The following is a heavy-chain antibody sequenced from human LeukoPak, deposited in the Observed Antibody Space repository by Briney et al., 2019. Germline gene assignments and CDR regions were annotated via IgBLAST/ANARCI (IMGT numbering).Heavy chain of an antibody. CDR2: MNPNSGNT. D-gene: IGHD3-22*01. Sequence: GASVKVSCKASGYTLTSYDINWVRQATGQGLEWMGWMNPNSGNTGYAQKFQGRVTITRNTSISTAYMELSSLRSEDTAVYYCARGRGYYDSSGYYHWGQGTLVTVSS. V-gene: IGHV1-8*03. CDR1: GYTLTSYD. J-gene: IGHJ4*02. CDR3: ARGRGYYDSSGYYH.